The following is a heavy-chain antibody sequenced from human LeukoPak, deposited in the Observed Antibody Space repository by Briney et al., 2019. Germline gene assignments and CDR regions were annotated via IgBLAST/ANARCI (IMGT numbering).Heavy chain of an antibody. V-gene: IGHV4-4*07. D-gene: IGHD1-7*01. CDR3: ARGSLIGNYHYYFDY. Sequence: PSETLSLTCTVSGGSISGYYWSWIRQPAGKGLEWIGRLYTSWNTNYNPSLKSRVTMSLDTSKNQFSLKLNSVTAADTAIYYCARGSLIGNYHYYFDYWGQGILVTVSS. J-gene: IGHJ4*02. CDR2: LYTSWNT. CDR1: GGSISGYY.